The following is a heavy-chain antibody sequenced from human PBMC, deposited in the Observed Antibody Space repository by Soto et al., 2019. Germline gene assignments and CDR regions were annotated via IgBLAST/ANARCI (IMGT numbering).Heavy chain of an antibody. CDR3: ARGPQGGTSSIYLDY. V-gene: IGHV3-74*01. J-gene: IGHJ4*02. D-gene: IGHD6-6*01. CDR1: GLTFDTYW. CDR2: IYSDGSTI. Sequence: TGGSLRLSCAASGLTFDTYWMNWVRRAPGGGLEWVARIYSDGSTISYADSVKGRFAISRDNAKNTVYLQMNSLRAEDTAVYYCARGPQGGTSSIYLDYWGQGIVVTVSS.